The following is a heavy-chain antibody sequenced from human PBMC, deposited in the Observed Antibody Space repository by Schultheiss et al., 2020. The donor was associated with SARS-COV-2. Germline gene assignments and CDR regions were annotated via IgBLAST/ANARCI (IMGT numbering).Heavy chain of an antibody. CDR1: GFTFSNAW. V-gene: IGHV3-7*03. D-gene: IGHD3-9*01. Sequence: GGSLRLSCAASGFTFSNAWMSWVRQAPGKGLEWVANIKQDGSEKYYVDSVKGRFTISRDNAKNSLYLQMNSLRAEDTAVYYCARDQSSYDILTGYNYYYYYGMDFWGQGTTVNVAS. J-gene: IGHJ6*02. CDR3: ARDQSSYDILTGYNYYYYYGMDF. CDR2: IKQDGSEK.